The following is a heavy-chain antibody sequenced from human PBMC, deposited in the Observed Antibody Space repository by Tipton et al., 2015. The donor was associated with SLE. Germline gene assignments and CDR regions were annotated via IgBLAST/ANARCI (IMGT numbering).Heavy chain of an antibody. V-gene: IGHV3-30*19. Sequence: SLRLSCAASGFSFSGYGLHWVRQAPGKGLEWVAVIWYDGSNKYYADSVKGRFTISRDNSKNTLYLQMNSLRAEDTAVYYCASALVVIPDYWGQGTLVTVSS. CDR3: ASALVVIPDY. CDR1: GFSFSGYG. J-gene: IGHJ4*02. CDR2: IWYDGSNK. D-gene: IGHD3-22*01.